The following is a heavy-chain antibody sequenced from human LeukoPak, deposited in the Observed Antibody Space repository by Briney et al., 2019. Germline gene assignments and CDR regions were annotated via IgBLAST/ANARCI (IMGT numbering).Heavy chain of an antibody. D-gene: IGHD3-22*01. V-gene: IGHV3-21*01. CDR3: ASEYYYDSSGYYYVSSYFDY. CDR1: GFTFRSYS. J-gene: IGHJ4*02. CDR2: ISSSSSHI. Sequence: PGGSLRLSCAASGFTFRSYSMNWVRQAPGKGLEWVSSISSSSSHIYYADSVKGRFTVSRDNAKNSLYLQMNSLRAEDTAVYYCASEYYYDSSGYYYVSSYFDYWGQGTLVTVST.